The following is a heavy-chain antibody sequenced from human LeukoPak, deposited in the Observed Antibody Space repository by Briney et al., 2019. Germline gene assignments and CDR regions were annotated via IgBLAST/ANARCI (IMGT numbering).Heavy chain of an antibody. CDR2: IIPILGLA. J-gene: IGHJ4*02. CDR1: GGTFSSYA. Sequence: GASVKVSCKASGGTFSSYAISWVRQAPGQGLEWMGRIIPILGLANYAQKFQGRVTITADKSTSTAYMELSSLRSEDTAVYYCARDRAGSGSDYWGQGTLVTVSS. V-gene: IGHV1-69*04. CDR3: ARDRAGSGSDY. D-gene: IGHD6-19*01.